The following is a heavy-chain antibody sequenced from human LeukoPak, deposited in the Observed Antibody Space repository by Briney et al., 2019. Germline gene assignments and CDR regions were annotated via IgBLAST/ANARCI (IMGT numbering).Heavy chain of an antibody. CDR1: GFTFSTYS. J-gene: IGHJ4*02. Sequence: GGSLRLSCAASGFTFSTYSMNRVRQAPGKGLEWVSYISSSSTIYYADSVKGRFTISRDNAKNSLYLQMNSLRAEDTAVYFCARDSSDYFIDFWGQGTLVTVSS. V-gene: IGHV3-48*01. D-gene: IGHD4-17*01. CDR2: ISSSSTI. CDR3: ARDSSDYFIDF.